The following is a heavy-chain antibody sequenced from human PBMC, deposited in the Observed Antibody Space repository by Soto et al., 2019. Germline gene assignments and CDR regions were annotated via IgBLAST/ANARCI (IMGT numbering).Heavy chain of an antibody. V-gene: IGHV3-15*01. J-gene: IGHJ4*02. CDR3: TTGDF. CDR1: GFIFTNAY. Sequence: GSLRLSCAASGFIFTNAYMSWVRQTPEKGLEWVARIKSKSTGGTIDYAAPVKGRFTISRDDYENTVSLQMNSLKAEDTALYYCTTGDFWGQGILVTVSS. CDR2: IKSKSTGGTI.